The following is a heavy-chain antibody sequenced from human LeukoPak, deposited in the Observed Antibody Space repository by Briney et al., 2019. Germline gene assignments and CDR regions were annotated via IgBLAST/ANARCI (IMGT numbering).Heavy chain of an antibody. Sequence: GGSLRLSCAASGFTFSSYGMHWVRQAPGKGLEWVAVISYDGSNKYYADSVKGRFTISRDNSKNTLYLQMNSLRAEDTAVYYCAKDLLEYQLGYYYYGMDVWGQGATVTVSS. CDR3: AKDLLEYQLGYYYYGMDV. CDR1: GFTFSSYG. V-gene: IGHV3-30*18. D-gene: IGHD2-2*01. CDR2: ISYDGSNK. J-gene: IGHJ6*02.